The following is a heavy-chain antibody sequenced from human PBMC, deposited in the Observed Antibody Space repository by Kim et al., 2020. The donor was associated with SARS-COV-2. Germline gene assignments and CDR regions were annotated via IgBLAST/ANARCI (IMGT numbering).Heavy chain of an antibody. CDR2: INQDGSEK. CDR3: ARVFHGVFDR. V-gene: IGHV3-7*01. D-gene: IGHD3-16*01. Sequence: GGSLRLSCAVSGLTFSSYWMSWVRQSPGKGLEWVANINQDGSEKYYVDSVKGRFTISRDNAKNSVYLQMNSLRAEDTAEYYCARVFHGVFDRWGQGTLVT. J-gene: IGHJ4*02. CDR1: GLTFSSYW.